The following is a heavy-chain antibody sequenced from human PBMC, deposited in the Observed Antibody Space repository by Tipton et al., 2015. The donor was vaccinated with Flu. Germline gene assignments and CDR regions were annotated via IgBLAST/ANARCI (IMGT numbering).Heavy chain of an antibody. V-gene: IGHV3-23*03. CDR1: GFTFDRYS. CDR3: AKDLRCGSTSCFNY. CDR2: SYSGSGKT. Sequence: SLRLSCAASGFTFDRYSLYWVRQAPGKGLEWVSVSYSGSGKTYYADSVKGRFTISRDNSKNTLYLQMNSLRAEDTAVYYCAKDLRCGSTSCFNYWGQGSLVTVSS. D-gene: IGHD2-2*01. J-gene: IGHJ4*02.